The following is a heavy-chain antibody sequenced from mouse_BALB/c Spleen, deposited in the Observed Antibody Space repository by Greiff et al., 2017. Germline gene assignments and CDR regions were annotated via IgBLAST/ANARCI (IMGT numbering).Heavy chain of an antibody. J-gene: IGHJ4*01. D-gene: IGHD2-10*02. CDR1: GFTFSDYY. Sequence: DVQLVESGGGLVKPGGSLKLSCAASGFTFSDYYMYWVRQTPEKRLEWVATISDGGSYTYYPDSVKGRFTISRDNAKNNLYLQMSSLKSEDTAMYYCARDRYGNYLYYAMDYWGQGTSVTVSS. CDR2: ISDGGSYT. V-gene: IGHV5-4*02. CDR3: ARDRYGNYLYYAMDY.